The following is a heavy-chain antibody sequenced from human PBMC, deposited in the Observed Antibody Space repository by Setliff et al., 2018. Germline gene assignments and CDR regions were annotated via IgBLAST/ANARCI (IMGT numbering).Heavy chain of an antibody. CDR3: AREGEGSTFFPLDAFDI. J-gene: IGHJ3*02. CDR2: INTNTGNP. D-gene: IGHD3-16*01. Sequence: ASVKVSCKASGYTFRSYGINWVRQAPGQGLEWMGWINTNTGNPTYAQGFTGRFVFSLDTSVTTAYLQISSPKAEDTAVYYCAREGEGSTFFPLDAFDIWGQGTMVTVSS. CDR1: GYTFRSYG. V-gene: IGHV7-4-1*02.